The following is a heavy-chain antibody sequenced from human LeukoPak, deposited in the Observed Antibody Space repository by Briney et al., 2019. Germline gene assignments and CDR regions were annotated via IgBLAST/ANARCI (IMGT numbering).Heavy chain of an antibody. D-gene: IGHD2-2*01. CDR2: INPNSGGT. J-gene: IGHJ4*02. CDR1: GYTFTGYY. CDR3: ARTKPPCTSCLLLDY. V-gene: IGHV1-2*02. Sequence: GASVRVSSKASGYTFTGYYIHCLRQAPGQGLEWMGWINPNSGGTNYAPKFQGLVTMSSDTSITTAYMELNRLISDDTAVYYCARTKPPCTSCLLLDYWGQGTLVTVSS.